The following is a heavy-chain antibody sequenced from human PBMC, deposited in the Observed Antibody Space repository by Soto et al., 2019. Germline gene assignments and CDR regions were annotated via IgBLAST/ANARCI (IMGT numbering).Heavy chain of an antibody. CDR1: GFTFSSYS. Sequence: PGGSLRLSCAASGFTFSSYSMNWVRQAPGKGLEWVSVIWYDGSNKYYADSVKGRFTISRDNSKNTLYLQMNSLRAEDTAVYYCARDLRDGYYFDYWGQGTLVTVSS. V-gene: IGHV3-33*08. J-gene: IGHJ4*02. CDR2: IWYDGSNK. CDR3: ARDLRDGYYFDY. D-gene: IGHD3-9*01.